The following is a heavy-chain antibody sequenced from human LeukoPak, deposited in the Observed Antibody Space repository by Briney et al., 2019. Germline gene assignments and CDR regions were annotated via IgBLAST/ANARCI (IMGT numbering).Heavy chain of an antibody. CDR3: ARLPINRSNYYYYMDV. J-gene: IGHJ6*03. V-gene: IGHV4-39*01. D-gene: IGHD1-14*01. Sequence: SETLSLTCTVSGGSISTSSYYWGWIRQPPGKGLECIGSMYYSGSTYYNPSLKSRVTISVDTSKNQFSLKLSSVTAADTAVYYCARLPINRSNYYYYMDVWGKGTTVTVSS. CDR2: MYYSGST. CDR1: GGSISTSSYY.